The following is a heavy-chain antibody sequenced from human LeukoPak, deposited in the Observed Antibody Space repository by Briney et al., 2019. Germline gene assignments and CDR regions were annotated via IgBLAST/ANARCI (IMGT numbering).Heavy chain of an antibody. Sequence: SETLSLTCAVYGGSFSGYYWSWIRQPPGKGLEWIGEINHSGNTNYNPSLKSRVTISVDTSKNQFSLKMSSVTAADTAVYYCATVTSYYFDYWGQGTLVTVSS. CDR2: INHSGNT. J-gene: IGHJ4*02. V-gene: IGHV4-34*01. D-gene: IGHD4-11*01. CDR1: GGSFSGYY. CDR3: ATVTSYYFDY.